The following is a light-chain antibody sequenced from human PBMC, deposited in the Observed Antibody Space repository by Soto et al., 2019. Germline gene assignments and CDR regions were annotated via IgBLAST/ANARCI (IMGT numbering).Light chain of an antibody. CDR1: QSVRSN. J-gene: IGKJ5*01. V-gene: IGKV3-15*01. CDR2: GAS. CDR3: QQYNTWPPIT. Sequence: VMTQSPATLSVSRRERVTLSCRASQSVRSNLAWYQQKPGQAPRLLIYGASTRATGLPARFSGSGSGTDFTLTISSLQSEDFAVYYCQQYNTWPPITFGQGTRLEIK.